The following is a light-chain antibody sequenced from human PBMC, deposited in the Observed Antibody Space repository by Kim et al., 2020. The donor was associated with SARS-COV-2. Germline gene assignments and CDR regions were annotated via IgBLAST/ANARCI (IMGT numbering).Light chain of an antibody. Sequence: QSALTQPASLSGSPGQSITSSCTGTSSDVGGYNYVSWYQQHPGKAPKLMIYDVSNRPSGVSNRFSGSKPGNTAYLTISGLQAEDEADYYCSSYTSSSTLWVFGGGTQLTVL. CDR3: SSYTSSSTLWV. CDR2: DVS. CDR1: SSDVGGYNY. V-gene: IGLV2-14*03. J-gene: IGLJ3*02.